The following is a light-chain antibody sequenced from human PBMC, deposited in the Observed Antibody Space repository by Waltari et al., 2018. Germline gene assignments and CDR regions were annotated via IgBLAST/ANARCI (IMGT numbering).Light chain of an antibody. Sequence: SALTQPASVSGSPGQSITISCTGTSSDVGGYNYVSWYQQHPGQAPKLMIYDVSNRPSVVSNRFSGSKSGNTASLTISGLQAEVEADYYCSSYTSSSTLVFGGGTKLTVL. CDR1: SSDVGGYNY. J-gene: IGLJ2*01. CDR2: DVS. V-gene: IGLV2-14*03. CDR3: SSYTSSSTLV.